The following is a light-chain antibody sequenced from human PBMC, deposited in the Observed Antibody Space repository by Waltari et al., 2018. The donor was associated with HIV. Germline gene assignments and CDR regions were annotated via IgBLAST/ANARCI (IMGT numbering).Light chain of an antibody. CDR2: GAS. Sequence: EIVLTQSPGTLSLSPGERVTLSCRASQSVSSSSLVWYQQKPGQAPRLLIYGASSRAPGIPDRFSGSGSGTDFTLTISRLDTEDFAVYYCQQYGSSVTFGQGTRLEIK. J-gene: IGKJ5*01. V-gene: IGKV3-20*01. CDR1: QSVSSSS. CDR3: QQYGSSVT.